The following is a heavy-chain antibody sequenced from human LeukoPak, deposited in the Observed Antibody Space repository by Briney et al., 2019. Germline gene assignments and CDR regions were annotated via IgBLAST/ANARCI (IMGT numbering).Heavy chain of an antibody. CDR2: ISGSGPYT. J-gene: IGHJ4*02. CDR1: GFTFSTYS. Sequence: GGSLRLSCAASGFTFSTYSMTWVRQAPGKGLEWVSAISGSGPYTFYTDSVKGRFTISRDSSKNTLYLQMNSLRAEDTALYYCAKHGYCSGISCFFDFWGQGTQVTVSS. V-gene: IGHV3-23*01. D-gene: IGHD2-2*03. CDR3: AKHGYCSGISCFFDF.